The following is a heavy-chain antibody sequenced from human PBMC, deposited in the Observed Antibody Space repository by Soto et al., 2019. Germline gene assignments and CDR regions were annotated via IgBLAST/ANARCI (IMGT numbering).Heavy chain of an antibody. Sequence: GASVKVSCKASGYSFTGYYMHWVRQAPGQGLEWMGWINPKSGGTNSAQKFQGWVTMTRDTSISTAYMEVSSLKSDDTAVYYCARGSSVALGLARYYAMDGWGQGTKVTVAS. CDR3: ARGSSVALGLARYYAMDG. J-gene: IGHJ6*02. D-gene: IGHD6-25*01. V-gene: IGHV1-2*04. CDR1: GYSFTGYY. CDR2: INPKSGGT.